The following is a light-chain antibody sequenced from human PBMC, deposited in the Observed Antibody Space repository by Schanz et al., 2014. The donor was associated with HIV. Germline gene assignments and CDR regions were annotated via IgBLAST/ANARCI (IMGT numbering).Light chain of an antibody. CDR3: QTWGTGIWL. J-gene: IGLJ3*02. CDR2: AGTGGIVG. CDR1: SDYSIYE. Sequence: QSVLTQTPSASASLGASVTLTCTLNSDYSIYEVDWYQQRPGKGPRFVMRAGTGGIVGSKGDGIPDRFSGTSSGAERYLTISSLQSEDEADYYCQTWGTGIWLFAGGTKLTVL. V-gene: IGLV9-49*01.